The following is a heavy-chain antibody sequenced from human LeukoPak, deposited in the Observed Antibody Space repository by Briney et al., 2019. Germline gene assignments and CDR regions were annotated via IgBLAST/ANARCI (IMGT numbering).Heavy chain of an antibody. J-gene: IGHJ3*02. Sequence: SETLSLTCTVSGGSLNDHYWSWIRQPPGQGLEWIGYLYYSGTTNYNPSFKSRVTISIDTSKNQFSLKLRSVTAADTAVYYCARLKFSDGYYSAFDIWGQGTMVTLAS. CDR3: ARLKFSDGYYSAFDI. CDR1: GGSLNDHY. V-gene: IGHV4-59*08. CDR2: LYYSGTT. D-gene: IGHD2/OR15-2a*01.